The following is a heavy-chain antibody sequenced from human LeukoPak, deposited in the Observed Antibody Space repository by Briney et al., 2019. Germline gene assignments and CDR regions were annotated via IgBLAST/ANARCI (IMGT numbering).Heavy chain of an antibody. V-gene: IGHV1-8*01. CDR1: GYTFTSYD. D-gene: IGHD3-9*01. CDR3: ARGHHPLRYFDWLRFESAGWFDP. J-gene: IGHJ5*02. CDR2: MNPNSGNT. Sequence: ASVKVSCKASGYTFTSYDINWVRQATGQGLEWMGWMNPNSGNTGYAQKFQGRVTMTRNTSISTAYMELSSLRSEDTAVYYCARGHHPLRYFDWLRFESAGWFDPWGQGTLVTVSS.